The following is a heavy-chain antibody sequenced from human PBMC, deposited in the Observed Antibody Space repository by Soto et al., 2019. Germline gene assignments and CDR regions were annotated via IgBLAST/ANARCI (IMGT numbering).Heavy chain of an antibody. Sequence: SETLSLTCAVYGGSFSGYYWSWIRQPPGKGLEWIGSIYYSGSTYYNPSLNSRVTVSVDTSKNQFSLKVTSVTAADTAIYYCAHILSGSQFNYWGQGTPVTVSS. V-gene: IGHV4-34*01. CDR1: GGSFSGYY. CDR2: IYYSGST. D-gene: IGHD3-9*01. J-gene: IGHJ4*02. CDR3: AHILSGSQFNY.